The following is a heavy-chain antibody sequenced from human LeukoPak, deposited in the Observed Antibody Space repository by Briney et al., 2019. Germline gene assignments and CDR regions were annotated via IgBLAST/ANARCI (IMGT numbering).Heavy chain of an antibody. V-gene: IGHV4-59*12. J-gene: IGHJ4*02. CDR3: ARGQPYDFWSGQVASYYFDY. Sequence: PSETLSLTCTVSGGSISGYYWSWLRQPPGKGLEWIGYIYYSGSTNYSPSLKSRVTISVDASKNQFSLKLSSVTAADTAVYYCARGQPYDFWSGQVASYYFDYWGQGTLVTVSS. D-gene: IGHD3-3*01. CDR1: GGSISGYY. CDR2: IYYSGST.